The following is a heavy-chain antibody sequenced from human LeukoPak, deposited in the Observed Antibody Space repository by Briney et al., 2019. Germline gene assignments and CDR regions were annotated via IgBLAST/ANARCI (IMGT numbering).Heavy chain of an antibody. CDR1: GGSISSGGYY. Sequence: SETLSLTCTVSGGSISSGGYYWSWIRQPPGKGLEWIGYIYHSGSTYYSPSLKSRVTISVDRSKNQFSLKLSSVTAADTAVYYCARTPGSSGWYPPYFDYWGQGTLVTVSS. V-gene: IGHV4-30-2*01. D-gene: IGHD6-19*01. J-gene: IGHJ4*02. CDR3: ARTPGSSGWYPPYFDY. CDR2: IYHSGST.